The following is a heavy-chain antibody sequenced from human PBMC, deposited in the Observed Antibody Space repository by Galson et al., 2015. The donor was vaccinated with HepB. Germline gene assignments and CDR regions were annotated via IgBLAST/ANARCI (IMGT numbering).Heavy chain of an antibody. J-gene: IGHJ4*02. CDR1: GFTFSQYW. CDR3: TRDIPTWKKYESSSFDY. Sequence: SLRLSCAVSGFTFSQYWMQWVRQAPGKGLLWVARINEDGSSTTYADSVRGCFTVSRDNAKNTVYLEMNSVRAEDTATYFCTRDIPTWKKYESSSFDYWGQGTVVKVSS. CDR2: INEDGSST. V-gene: IGHV3-74*01. D-gene: IGHD3-22*01.